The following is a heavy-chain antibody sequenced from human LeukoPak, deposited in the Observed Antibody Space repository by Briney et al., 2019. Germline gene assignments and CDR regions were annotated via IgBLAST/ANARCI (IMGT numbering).Heavy chain of an antibody. CDR2: IIPIFGTA. CDR3: ARVLESSDYYDSSGYYEGFDY. D-gene: IGHD3-22*01. CDR1: GGTFSSHT. J-gene: IGHJ4*02. Sequence: SVKVSCKASGGTFSSHTINWVRQAPGQGLEWMGGIIPIFGTANYAQKFQGRVTITADESTSTAYMELSSLRSEDTAVYYCARVLESSDYYDSSGYYEGFDYWGQGALVTVSS. V-gene: IGHV1-69*13.